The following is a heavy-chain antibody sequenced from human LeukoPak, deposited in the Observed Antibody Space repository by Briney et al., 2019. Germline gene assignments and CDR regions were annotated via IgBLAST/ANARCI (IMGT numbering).Heavy chain of an antibody. CDR2: INPNSGGT. V-gene: IGHV1-2*02. CDR1: GYTFTGYY. Sequence: ASVKVSCKASGYTFTGYYMHWVRQAPGQGLEWMGWINPNSGGTNYAQKFQGRVTITRDTSASTAYMELSSLRSEDTAVYYCASGTKLLRYFDWYYGMDVWGQGTTVTVSS. J-gene: IGHJ6*02. D-gene: IGHD3-9*01. CDR3: ASGTKLLRYFDWYYGMDV.